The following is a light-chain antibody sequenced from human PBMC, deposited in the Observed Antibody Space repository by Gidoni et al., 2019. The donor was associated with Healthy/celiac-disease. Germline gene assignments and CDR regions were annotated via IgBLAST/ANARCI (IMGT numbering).Light chain of an antibody. V-gene: IGLV2-14*01. Sequence: QSALTQPASASGSPGQSITISCTGTSSDVGGYNYVSWYQQHPGKAPKLMIYDVSNRPSGFSNRFSGSKSGNTASLTISGLQAEDEADYYCSSYTSSSTPLYVFGTGTKVTVL. J-gene: IGLJ1*01. CDR3: SSYTSSSTPLYV. CDR1: SSDVGGYNY. CDR2: DVS.